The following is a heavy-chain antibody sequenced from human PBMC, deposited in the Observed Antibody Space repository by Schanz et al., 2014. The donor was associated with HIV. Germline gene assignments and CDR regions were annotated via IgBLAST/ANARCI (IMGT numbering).Heavy chain of an antibody. CDR1: GFTFDSYG. J-gene: IGHJ6*02. V-gene: IGHV3-30*18. CDR2: ISYDGTNK. Sequence: QVQLVESGGGVVRPGRSLRLSCAASGFTFDSYGMHWVRQAPGKGLEWVAVISYDGTNKKFANSVKGRFTISRDNSKNTVYLQAKSLRPEDTAVYYCAKDRNQYDSRYIGKGNYYYYYGMDVWGQGTTVTVSS. D-gene: IGHD3-22*01. CDR3: AKDRNQYDSRYIGKGNYYYYYGMDV.